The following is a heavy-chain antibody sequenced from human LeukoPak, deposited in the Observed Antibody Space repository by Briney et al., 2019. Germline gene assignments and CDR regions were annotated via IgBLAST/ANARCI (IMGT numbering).Heavy chain of an antibody. CDR3: AKGLRWLQFVPYAFDI. D-gene: IGHD5-24*01. J-gene: IGHJ3*02. V-gene: IGHV3-21*04. CDR2: ISSSSSYI. CDR1: GFTFSSYS. Sequence: GGSLRLSCAASGFTFSSYSMNWVRQAPGKGLEWVSSISSSSSYIYYADSVKGRFTISRDNAKNSLYLQMNSLRAEDTALYYCAKGLRWLQFVPYAFDIWGQGTMVTVSS.